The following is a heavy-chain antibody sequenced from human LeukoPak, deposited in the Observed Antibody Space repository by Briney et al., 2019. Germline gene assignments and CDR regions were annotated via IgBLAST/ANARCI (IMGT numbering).Heavy chain of an antibody. Sequence: GGSLRLSCAASGFIFSSYGMHRVRQAPGKGLEWVAFIRYDGSNKYYADSVKGRFTISRDNSKNTLYLQMNSLRAEDTAIYYCARQWSGYYTFDYWGQGTHLIVSS. D-gene: IGHD3-3*01. V-gene: IGHV3-30*02. CDR3: ARQWSGYYTFDY. CDR1: GFIFSSYG. J-gene: IGHJ4*02. CDR2: IRYDGSNK.